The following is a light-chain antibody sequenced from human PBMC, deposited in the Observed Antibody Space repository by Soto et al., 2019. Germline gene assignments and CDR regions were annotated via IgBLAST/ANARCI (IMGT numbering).Light chain of an antibody. CDR2: DAS. CDR3: QQYDIWPPYT. CDR1: QNIRSS. Sequence: EVVMTQSPASLSASPGERVTLSCRASQNIRSSLAWYQQRPGQAPRLLIYDASTRATGIPPRFSGGGSGTEFTVTISSLQSEDFAIYDGQQYDIWPPYTFGQGTKVDIK. V-gene: IGKV3-15*01. J-gene: IGKJ2*01.